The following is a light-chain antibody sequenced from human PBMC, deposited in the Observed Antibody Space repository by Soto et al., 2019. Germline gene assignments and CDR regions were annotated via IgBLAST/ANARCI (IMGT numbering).Light chain of an antibody. CDR2: EVT. Sequence: QSALTQPPSASGSPGQSVTISCTGTSSDIGGYNYVSWYQQHPGKAPKLMIYEVTKRPSGVPDRFSGSRSGNTASLTVSGLQAEDEADYYCSAYAGSNNLYGFGTGTKLTV. CDR1: SSDIGGYNY. CDR3: SAYAGSNNLYG. V-gene: IGLV2-8*01. J-gene: IGLJ1*01.